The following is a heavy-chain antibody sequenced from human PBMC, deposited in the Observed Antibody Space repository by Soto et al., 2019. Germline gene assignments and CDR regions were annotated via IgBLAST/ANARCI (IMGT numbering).Heavy chain of an antibody. V-gene: IGHV3-23*01. D-gene: IGHD2-8*01. J-gene: IGHJ4*02. CDR2: ITGSGGST. CDR1: GFTFSTYA. CDR3: AKDRIVLMVYAPLDY. Sequence: GGSLRLSCAASGFTFSTYAMIWVRQAPGKGLEWVSVITGSGGSTYYADSVKGRFTISRDNSKNTLYLQMNSLRAEDTAVYYCAKDRIVLMVYAPLDYWGQGTLVTVSS.